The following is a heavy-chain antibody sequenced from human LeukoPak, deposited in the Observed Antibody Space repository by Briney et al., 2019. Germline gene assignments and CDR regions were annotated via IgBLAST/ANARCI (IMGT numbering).Heavy chain of an antibody. CDR1: GFTFSSYA. V-gene: IGHV3-23*01. D-gene: IGHD3-10*01. J-gene: IGHJ4*02. Sequence: SGGSLRLSCAASGFTFSSYAMSWVRQAPGKGLEWVSAISGSGGSTYYADSVKGRFTISRDNSKNTLYLQMNSLRAEDTAVYYCAKDPTYYYGSGSCWRNYYFDYWGQGTLVTVSS. CDR2: ISGSGGST. CDR3: AKDPTYYYGSGSCWRNYYFDY.